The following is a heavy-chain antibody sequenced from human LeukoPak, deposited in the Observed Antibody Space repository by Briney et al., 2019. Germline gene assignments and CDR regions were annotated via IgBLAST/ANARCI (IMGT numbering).Heavy chain of an antibody. CDR1: GGSISSGGYY. Sequence: PSETLSLTCTVSGGSISSGGYYWSWIRQHPGKGLEWIGYIYYSGSTYYNPSLKSRVTISVDTSKNQFSLKLSSVTAADTAVYYCARDTEGYSYGHPYNWFDPWGQGTLVTVSS. CDR2: IYYSGST. J-gene: IGHJ5*02. V-gene: IGHV4-31*03. D-gene: IGHD5-18*01. CDR3: ARDTEGYSYGHPYNWFDP.